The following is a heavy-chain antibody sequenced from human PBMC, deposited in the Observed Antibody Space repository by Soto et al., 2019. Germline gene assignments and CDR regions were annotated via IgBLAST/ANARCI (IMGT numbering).Heavy chain of an antibody. V-gene: IGHV3-23*01. J-gene: IGHJ5*02. Sequence: PGGSLRLSCTASGFTFGDYAMSWFRQAPGKGLEWVSAISGSGGSTYYADSVKGRFTISRDNSKNTLYLQMNSLRAEDTAVYYCAKERYSSSSYWFDPWGQGTLVTVSS. CDR3: AKERYSSSSYWFDP. CDR1: GFTFGDYA. CDR2: ISGSGGST. D-gene: IGHD6-13*01.